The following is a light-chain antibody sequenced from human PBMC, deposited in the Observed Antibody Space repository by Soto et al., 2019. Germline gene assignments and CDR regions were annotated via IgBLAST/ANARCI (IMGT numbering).Light chain of an antibody. CDR3: QHSYSTLLT. CDR2: AAS. Sequence: DIQMTQSPSSLSASVGDRVTITCRASQSISSYLNWYQQKPGKAPKLLIYAASSLQSGVPSRFSGSGSGTDFTLTISTLQPEDFETYYCQHSYSTLLTFGGGTKVEIK. CDR1: QSISSY. V-gene: IGKV1-39*01. J-gene: IGKJ4*01.